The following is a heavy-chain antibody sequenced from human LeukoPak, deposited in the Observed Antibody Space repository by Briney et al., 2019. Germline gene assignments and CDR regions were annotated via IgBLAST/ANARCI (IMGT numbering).Heavy chain of an antibody. CDR3: AKDRSGYDPYFDY. Sequence: GGSLRLSCAGSGFTLSSYAMSWVRQAPGKGLEWVSAISGSGGSTYYADSVKGRFTISRDNSKNTLYLQMNSLRAEDTAVYYCAKDRSGYDPYFDYWGQGTLVTVSS. CDR1: GFTLSSYA. V-gene: IGHV3-23*01. CDR2: ISGSGGST. J-gene: IGHJ4*02. D-gene: IGHD5-12*01.